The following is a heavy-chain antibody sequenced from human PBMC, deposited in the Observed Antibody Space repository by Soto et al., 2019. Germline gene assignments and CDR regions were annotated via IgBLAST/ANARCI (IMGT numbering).Heavy chain of an antibody. CDR1: GFTFRNYG. V-gene: IGHV3-33*01. Sequence: PGGSLRLPRAASGFTFRNYGKHWLRQAPAKGLEWLAVIWYDGIVKYYAASGKGRLTISRDNSKKTLYLQMKSLRAEETAVYYCARAAVEDSKYYGMGVWGPGTTVTV. J-gene: IGHJ6*02. D-gene: IGHD4-4*01. CDR3: ARAAVEDSKYYGMGV. CDR2: IWYDGIVK.